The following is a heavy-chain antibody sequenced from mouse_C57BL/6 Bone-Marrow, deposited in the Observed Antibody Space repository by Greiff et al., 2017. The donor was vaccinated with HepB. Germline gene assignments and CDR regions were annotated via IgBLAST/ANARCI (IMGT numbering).Heavy chain of an antibody. CDR3: TTPVVAPYWYVDV. J-gene: IGHJ1*03. CDR1: GFNIKDDY. V-gene: IGHV14-4*01. Sequence: VQLQQSGAELVRPGASVKLSCTASGFNIKDDYMHWVKQRPEQGLEWIGWIDPENGDTEYASKFQGKATITADTSSNTAYLQLSSLTSEDTAVYYCTTPVVAPYWYVDVWGTGTTVTVSS. D-gene: IGHD1-1*01. CDR2: IDPENGDT.